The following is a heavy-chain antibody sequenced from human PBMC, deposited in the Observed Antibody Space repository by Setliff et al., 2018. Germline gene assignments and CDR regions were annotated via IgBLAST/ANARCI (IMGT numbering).Heavy chain of an antibody. J-gene: IGHJ1*01. V-gene: IGHV4-34*01. CDR1: GVSFSDYY. D-gene: IGHD3-10*01. CDR2: INHSGTT. Sequence: SETLSLTCTVYGVSFSDYYWGWVRQSPGKGLDWIGEINHSGTTNYNPSLEGRVTISVDTSNNQFSLKLTSVTAADTAVYYCARVDFTMIQGVIGHWGQGTLVTVSS. CDR3: ARVDFTMIQGVIGH.